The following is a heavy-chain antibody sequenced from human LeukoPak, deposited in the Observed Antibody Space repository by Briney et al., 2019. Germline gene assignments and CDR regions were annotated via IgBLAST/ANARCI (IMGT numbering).Heavy chain of an antibody. D-gene: IGHD2-21*01. J-gene: IGHJ4*02. V-gene: IGHV4-39*07. CDR1: GGSISSSSYY. Sequence: PSETLSLTCTVSGGSISSSSYYWGWIRQPPGKGLEWIGNIFYSGSTYYSPSLKSRVTISLDTSRNQFSLKLNSVTAADTAVYYCARGSIFDYWGQGTLVTVSS. CDR2: IFYSGST. CDR3: ARGSIFDY.